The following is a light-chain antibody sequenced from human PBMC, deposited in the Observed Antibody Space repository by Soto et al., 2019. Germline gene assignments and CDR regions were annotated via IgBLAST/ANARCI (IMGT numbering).Light chain of an antibody. CDR1: QSVSSSQ. CDR2: GAS. Sequence: EIVLTQSPGTLSLSPGERATLSCRASQSVSSSQLAWYQQKPGRAPRLLIYGASTRATGIPARFSGSGSGTEFTLTISNLQSEDFALYYCQHYFNWPYTFGQGTKVDIK. V-gene: IGKV3-15*01. CDR3: QHYFNWPYT. J-gene: IGKJ2*01.